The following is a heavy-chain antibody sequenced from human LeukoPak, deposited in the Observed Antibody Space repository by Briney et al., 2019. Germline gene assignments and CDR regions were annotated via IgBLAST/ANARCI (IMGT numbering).Heavy chain of an antibody. V-gene: IGHV4-38-2*02. CDR3: ARDVSYCGGNCNSPFDC. Sequence: MTSETVSLICTVSGYSISSGYYWGWIRQPPGKGLEWIGSISHSGNTYYNPSLKGRVTISVDTSKNQFSLKLSSVTAADTAVYYCARDVSYCGGNCNSPFDCWGQGTLVTVSS. D-gene: IGHD2-21*02. CDR2: ISHSGNT. J-gene: IGHJ4*02. CDR1: GYSISSGYY.